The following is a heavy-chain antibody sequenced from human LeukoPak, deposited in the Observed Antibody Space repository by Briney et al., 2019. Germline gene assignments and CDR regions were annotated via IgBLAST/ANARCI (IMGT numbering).Heavy chain of an antibody. D-gene: IGHD2-15*01. Sequence: PGGSLRLSCAASGFTFSSYDMHWVRQAPGKGLEWVTFIRYDGSNKYYADSVKGRFTISRDNSKNTLYLQMNSLRAEDTAVYYCAKDHEDMGYYFDYWGQGTLVTVSS. CDR1: GFTFSSYD. J-gene: IGHJ4*02. CDR3: AKDHEDMGYYFDY. V-gene: IGHV3-30*02. CDR2: IRYDGSNK.